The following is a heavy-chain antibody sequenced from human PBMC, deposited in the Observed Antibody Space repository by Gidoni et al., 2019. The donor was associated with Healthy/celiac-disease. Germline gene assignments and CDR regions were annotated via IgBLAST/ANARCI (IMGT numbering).Heavy chain of an antibody. CDR3: ARDPFEGVVVPFDY. D-gene: IGHD3-22*01. J-gene: IGHJ4*02. V-gene: IGHV3-21*01. CDR1: GFTFSSYS. Sequence: EVQLVESGGDLVKPGGSLRLSCAASGFTFSSYSMNWVRQAPGKGLEWVSSISSSSSYIYYADSVKGRFTISRDNAKNSLYLQMNSLRAEDTAVYYCARDPFEGVVVPFDYWGQGTLVTVSS. CDR2: ISSSSSYI.